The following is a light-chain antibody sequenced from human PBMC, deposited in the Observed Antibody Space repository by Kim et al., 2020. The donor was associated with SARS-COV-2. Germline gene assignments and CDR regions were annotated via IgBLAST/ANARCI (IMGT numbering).Light chain of an antibody. CDR1: SSDVGGYNY. Sequence: GQSITISCTGSSSDVGGYNYVSWYQQHPGKAPRLMIYDVSKRPSGVSNRFSGSKSGNTASLTISGLQAADEADYYCTSYTRSSTWVFGGGTQLTVL. V-gene: IGLV2-14*04. CDR3: TSYTRSSTWV. CDR2: DVS. J-gene: IGLJ3*02.